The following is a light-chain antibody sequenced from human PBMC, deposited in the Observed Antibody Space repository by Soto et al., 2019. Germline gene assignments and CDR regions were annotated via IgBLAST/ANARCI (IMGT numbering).Light chain of an antibody. V-gene: IGLV2-14*01. Sequence: QSALTQPASVSGSPGQSITISCTGTSSDVGGYNYVSWYQQHPGKAPKLLIYEFSNRPSGVSTRSSGSKSGNTASLTISGLQAEDEADYYCSSYTASSTGVFGTGTKLTVL. CDR1: SSDVGGYNY. CDR3: SSYTASSTGV. CDR2: EFS. J-gene: IGLJ1*01.